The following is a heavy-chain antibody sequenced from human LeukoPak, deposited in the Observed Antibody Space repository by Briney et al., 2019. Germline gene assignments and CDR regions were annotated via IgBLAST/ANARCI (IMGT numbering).Heavy chain of an antibody. CDR1: GFTVSSNY. D-gene: IGHD6-6*01. V-gene: IGHV3-53*01. CDR3: ARIVRSSIAAPYFDY. Sequence: GGSLRLSCAASGFTVSSNYMSWVRQAPGKGLDLVSVIYSGGSTYYADSVKGRFTISRDNSKNTLYLQMNSLRAEDTAVYYCARIVRSSIAAPYFDYWGQGTLVTVSS. J-gene: IGHJ4*02. CDR2: IYSGGST.